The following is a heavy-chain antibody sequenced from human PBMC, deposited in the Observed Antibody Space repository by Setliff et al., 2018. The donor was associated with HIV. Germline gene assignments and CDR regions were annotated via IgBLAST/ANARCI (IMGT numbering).Heavy chain of an antibody. D-gene: IGHD6-25*01. CDR1: GGSVSSGSYY. Sequence: LSLTCTVSGGSVSSGSYYWSWIRQPPGKGLEWIGYIYYSGSTKHNPSLKSRVTISLDTSKNQFSLKLTSVTATDTAVYYCARYSPRGYTLTGPYWGQGTLVTVSS. V-gene: IGHV4-61*01. CDR3: ARYSPRGYTLTGPY. J-gene: IGHJ4*02. CDR2: IYYSGST.